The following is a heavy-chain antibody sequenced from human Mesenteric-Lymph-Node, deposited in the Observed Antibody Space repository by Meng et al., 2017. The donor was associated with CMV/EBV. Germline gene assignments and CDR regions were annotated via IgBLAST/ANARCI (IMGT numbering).Heavy chain of an antibody. Sequence: EGQLLESGGGLVQLGGSLRLYCAASGITFSSYAMSGVRQAPGKGLEWVSAISVSGGTTYYKDSVKGRFTISRDNSDNMLYLQMNSLRAEDTAVYYCAKGYGLFNYWGRGTLVTVSS. CDR3: AKGYGLFNY. CDR1: GITFSSYA. CDR2: ISVSGGTT. D-gene: IGHD3-3*01. J-gene: IGHJ4*02. V-gene: IGHV3-23*01.